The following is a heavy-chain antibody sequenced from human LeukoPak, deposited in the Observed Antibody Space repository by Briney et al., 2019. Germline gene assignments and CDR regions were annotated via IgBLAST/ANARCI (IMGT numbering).Heavy chain of an antibody. J-gene: IGHJ4*02. CDR3: AKLSGTYGTTSRVLDS. CDR2: ISGGGDTT. V-gene: IGHV3-23*01. D-gene: IGHD1-1*01. CDR1: GFTFTTYA. Sequence: GGSLRLSCAASGFTFTTYAMSWVRQAPGKGLEWVSVISGGGDTTYYTKSVKGRFTISRDNSKNTLYLQMNSLRAEDTAIYYCAKLSGTYGTTSRVLDSWGQGTLVAVSS.